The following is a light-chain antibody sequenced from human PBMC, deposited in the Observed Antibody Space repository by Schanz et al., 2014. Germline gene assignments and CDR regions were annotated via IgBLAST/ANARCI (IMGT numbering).Light chain of an antibody. J-gene: IGKJ1*01. CDR3: QQYSSYWA. CDR1: QSISTW. V-gene: IGKV1-5*01. CDR2: DAS. Sequence: IQMSQSPSTLSASVGDRVTITCRASQSISTWLAWYRQKPGKAPKVLISDASSLESGVPSRFSGSGSGTEFTLTINSLQPDDFATYYCQQYSSYWAFGQGTKVEIK.